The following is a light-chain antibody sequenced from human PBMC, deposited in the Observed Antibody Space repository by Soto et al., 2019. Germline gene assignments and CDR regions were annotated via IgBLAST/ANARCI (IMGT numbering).Light chain of an antibody. CDR1: SSDVGGYNS. V-gene: IGLV2-14*01. CDR2: EVN. CDR3: SSYTTTNTYV. J-gene: IGLJ1*01. Sequence: SVLTQPASVSGSPGQSITISCTGTSSDVGGYNSVSWYQQEPGKAPKLLIYEVNNRFSGVSNRFSGSKSGNTASLTISGLLTEDEADYYCSSYTTTNTYVFGTGTKVTVL.